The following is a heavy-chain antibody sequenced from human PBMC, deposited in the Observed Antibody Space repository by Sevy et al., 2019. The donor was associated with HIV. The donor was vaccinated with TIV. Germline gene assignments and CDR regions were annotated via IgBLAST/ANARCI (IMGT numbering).Heavy chain of an antibody. CDR1: GFTFSSYS. CDR3: ARDGATGIAAGPFSGHGMDV. CDR2: ISSSSSYI. J-gene: IGHJ6*02. Sequence: GGSLRLSCAASGFTFSSYSMNWVRQAPGKGLEWVSSISSSSSYIYYADSMQGRFTISRDNAKNSLYLQVNSLRAEDTAVYYCARDGATGIAAGPFSGHGMDVWGQGTTVTVSS. V-gene: IGHV3-21*01. D-gene: IGHD6-6*01.